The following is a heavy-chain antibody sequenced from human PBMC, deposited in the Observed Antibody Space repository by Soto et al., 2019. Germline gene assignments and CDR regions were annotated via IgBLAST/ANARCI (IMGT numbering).Heavy chain of an antibody. J-gene: IGHJ3*02. CDR2: VSSNGGST. CDR3: ARGLGSSWYYAFDI. V-gene: IGHV3-64*07. Sequence: EVQLVESGGGLVQPGGSLRLSCAASGFTFSSHTMPWVRQAPGKGLEYVSTVSSNGGSTYYADSVRGRFTISRDNSKNTLYLQMGSLRAEDMAVYSCARGLGSSWYYAFDIWGQGTMVTVSS. D-gene: IGHD6-13*01. CDR1: GFTFSSHT.